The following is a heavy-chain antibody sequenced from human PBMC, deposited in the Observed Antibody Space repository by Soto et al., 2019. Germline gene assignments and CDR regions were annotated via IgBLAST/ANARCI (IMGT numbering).Heavy chain of an antibody. CDR2: ISYDGTNK. CDR3: ARDPKTSGGQHWAFNYFDS. CDR1: GFSFSISP. D-gene: IGHD7-27*01. V-gene: IGHV3-30-3*01. J-gene: IGHJ4*02. Sequence: GGSLRLSCAASGFSFSISPMHWVRQAPGKGPEWVALISYDGTNKFYADSVKGRFTISRDNSKSTLYLQVDSLRPEDAAVYYCARDPKTSGGQHWAFNYFDSWGQGTLVTV.